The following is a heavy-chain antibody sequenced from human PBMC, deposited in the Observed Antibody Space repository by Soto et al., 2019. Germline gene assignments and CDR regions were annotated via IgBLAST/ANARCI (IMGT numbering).Heavy chain of an antibody. CDR3: AAEGSYDILTGFYTPRSFDT. CDR2: IYYSGTT. J-gene: IGHJ3*02. CDR1: GGSITRYY. Sequence: SLTCTVSGGSITRYYWTWIRQPPGKGLEWIGNIYYSGTTNYNPSLKSRVSISVDTSKNQFSLTLRSVTAADTAVYYCAAEGSYDILTGFYTPRSFDTWGQGTMVTVSS. D-gene: IGHD3-9*01. V-gene: IGHV4-59*01.